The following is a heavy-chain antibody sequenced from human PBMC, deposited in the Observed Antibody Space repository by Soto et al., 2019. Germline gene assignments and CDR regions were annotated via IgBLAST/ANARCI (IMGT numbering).Heavy chain of an antibody. CDR2: IFYKGNT. D-gene: IGHD1-20*01. J-gene: IGHJ6*02. CDR1: GGSISGYY. Sequence: SETLSLTCTVSGGSISGYYWSWIRQPPGKGLEWIGYIFYKGNTIYSPSLNRRVTISVDTSKNQFSLKLTSVIAADTAVYYCARHPIIARFENGLDVWGQGTTVTVSS. CDR3: ARHPIIARFENGLDV. V-gene: IGHV4-59*08.